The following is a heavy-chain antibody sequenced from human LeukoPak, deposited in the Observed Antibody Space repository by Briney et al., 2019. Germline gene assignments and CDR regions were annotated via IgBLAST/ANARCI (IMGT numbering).Heavy chain of an antibody. CDR3: ARVDDILTGFARRSFDI. V-gene: IGHV1-18*01. Sequence: WASVKVSCKASGYTFTSYGISWVRQAPGQGREWLGWISAYNGNTNYAQKLQGRVTMTTDTSTSTAYMELRSLRSDDTAVYYCARVDDILTGFARRSFDIWGQGTMVTVSS. CDR1: GYTFTSYG. CDR2: ISAYNGNT. J-gene: IGHJ3*02. D-gene: IGHD3-9*01.